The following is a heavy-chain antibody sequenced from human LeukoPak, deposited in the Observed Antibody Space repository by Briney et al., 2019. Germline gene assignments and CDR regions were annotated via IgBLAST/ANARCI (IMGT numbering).Heavy chain of an antibody. CDR3: ARGGPYYDFSLDY. Sequence: GGSLRLSCSASGFTFSSYAMHWVRQAPGKGLEYVSAISSNGGSTYYADSVKGRFTISRDNSKNTLYLQMNSLRAEDTAVYYCARGGPYYDFSLDYWGQGTLVTVSS. CDR1: GFTFSSYA. D-gene: IGHD3-3*01. V-gene: IGHV3-64*04. J-gene: IGHJ4*02. CDR2: ISSNGGST.